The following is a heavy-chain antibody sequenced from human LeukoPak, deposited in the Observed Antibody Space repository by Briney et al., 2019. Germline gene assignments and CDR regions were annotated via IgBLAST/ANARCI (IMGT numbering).Heavy chain of an antibody. CDR1: GFTFSSYW. D-gene: IGHD6-19*01. J-gene: IGHJ5*02. CDR2: IKKDGSEK. V-gene: IGHV3-7*01. Sequence: AGGSLRLSCAASGFTFSSYWMSWVRQAPGKGLEWVANIKKDGSEKKYVDSVKGRFTISRDNAKNSLYLQMNSLSAEDTAVYYCAREGGSGWYSGWFDPWGQGSLVTVSS. CDR3: AREGGSGWYSGWFDP.